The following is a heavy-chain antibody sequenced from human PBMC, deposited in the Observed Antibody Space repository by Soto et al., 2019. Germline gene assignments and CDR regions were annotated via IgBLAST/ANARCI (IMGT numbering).Heavy chain of an antibody. CDR2: IYYSGST. CDR1: GGSISSYY. Sequence: SETLSLTCTVSGGSISSYYWSWIRQPPGKGLEWIGYIYYSGSTNYNPSLKSRVTISVDTSKNQFSLKLSSVTAADTAVYYCAVGYSGYDWGNRNFDYWGQGTLVTVSS. CDR3: AVGYSGYDWGNRNFDY. V-gene: IGHV4-59*01. D-gene: IGHD5-12*01. J-gene: IGHJ4*02.